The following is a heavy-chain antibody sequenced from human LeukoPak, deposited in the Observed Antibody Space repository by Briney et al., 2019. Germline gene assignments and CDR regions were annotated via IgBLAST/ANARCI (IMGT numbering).Heavy chain of an antibody. V-gene: IGHV3-23*01. Sequence: QPGGSLRLSGAASGFTFSSYAMGCGRQAPGKGLEWVSLISGSGGSTYYADSVKGRFTVSRDNSKNTEYLQMNSLRAEDTAIYYCAKDDDDGDHVVVDHWGQGTLVTVSS. J-gene: IGHJ4*02. CDR3: AKDDDDGDHVVVDH. CDR1: GFTFSSYA. D-gene: IGHD4-17*01. CDR2: ISGSGGST.